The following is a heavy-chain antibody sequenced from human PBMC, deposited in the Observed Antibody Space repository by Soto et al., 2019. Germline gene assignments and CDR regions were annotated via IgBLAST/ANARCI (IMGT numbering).Heavy chain of an antibody. CDR1: GFTFSSYG. D-gene: IGHD5-12*01. J-gene: IGHJ6*02. CDR3: AKAMHSGYDHIDKTLYYYYGMDV. CDR2: ISYDGSNK. Sequence: GGSLRLSCAASGFTFSSYGMHWVRQAPGKGLEWVAVISYDGSNKYYADSVKGRFTISRDNSKNTLYLQMNSLRAEDTAVYYCAKAMHSGYDHIDKTLYYYYGMDVWGQGTTVTVSS. V-gene: IGHV3-30*18.